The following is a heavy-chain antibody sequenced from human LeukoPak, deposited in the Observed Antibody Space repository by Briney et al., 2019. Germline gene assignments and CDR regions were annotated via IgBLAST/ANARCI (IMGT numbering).Heavy chain of an antibody. V-gene: IGHV3-30*02. CDR3: AKLGKTENHYGSGRFSYYYYMDV. Sequence: GGSLRLSCAASGFTFSSYAMHWVRQAPGEGLEWVAFIRSDGINKYHADSVKGRFTISRDNSKNTLYLQMNSLRAEDTAVYYCAKLGKTENHYGSGRFSYYYYMDVWGKGTTVTISS. CDR2: IRSDGINK. CDR1: GFTFSSYA. J-gene: IGHJ6*03. D-gene: IGHD3-10*01.